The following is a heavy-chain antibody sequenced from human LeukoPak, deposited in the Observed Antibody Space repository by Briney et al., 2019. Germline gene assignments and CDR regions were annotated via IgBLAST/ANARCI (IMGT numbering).Heavy chain of an antibody. CDR1: GYTFTGYY. Sequence: ASVKVSCKASGYTFTGYYMHWVRQAPGQGLEWMGWISAYNGNTNYAQKLQGRVTMTTDTSTSTAYMELRSPRSDDTAVYYCARDPYYYDSSVYYYYYMDVWGKGTTVTVSS. D-gene: IGHD3-22*01. J-gene: IGHJ6*03. CDR2: ISAYNGNT. V-gene: IGHV1-18*04. CDR3: ARDPYYYDSSVYYYYYMDV.